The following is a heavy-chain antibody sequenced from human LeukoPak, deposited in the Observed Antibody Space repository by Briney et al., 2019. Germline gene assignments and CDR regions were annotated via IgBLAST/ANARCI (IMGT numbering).Heavy chain of an antibody. Sequence: GGSLGLSCAASGFTFSSYAMHWVRQAPGKGLEWVAVISYDGSNKYYADSVKGRFTISRDNSKNTLYLQMNSLRAEDTAVYYCARVDSGSYRGPFDYWGQGTLVTVSS. CDR2: ISYDGSNK. CDR3: ARVDSGSYRGPFDY. D-gene: IGHD3-10*01. CDR1: GFTFSSYA. J-gene: IGHJ4*02. V-gene: IGHV3-30-3*01.